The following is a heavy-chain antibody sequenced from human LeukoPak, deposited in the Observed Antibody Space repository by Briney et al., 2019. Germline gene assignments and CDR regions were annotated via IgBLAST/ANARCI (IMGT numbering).Heavy chain of an antibody. Sequence: SETLSLTCTVSGGSISSYYWSWIRQPPGKGLEWIGYIYYSGSTNYNPSLKSRVTISVDRSKNQFSLKLSSVTAADTAVYYCARVDQLLYLQLWSPDPYFDYWGQGTLVTVSS. V-gene: IGHV4-59*12. CDR1: GGSISSYY. J-gene: IGHJ4*02. CDR2: IYYSGST. CDR3: ARVDQLLYLQLWSPDPYFDY. D-gene: IGHD2-2*02.